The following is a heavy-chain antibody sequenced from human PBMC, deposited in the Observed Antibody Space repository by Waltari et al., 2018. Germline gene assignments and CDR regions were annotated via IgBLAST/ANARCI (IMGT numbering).Heavy chain of an antibody. V-gene: IGHV4-4*07. D-gene: IGHD3-22*01. CDR3: AREQNYYDSXGYFDY. CDR1: GGPISXYY. Sequence: QXQLQESGPGLVKPSETLSLTCTVSGGPISXYYWSWIRQPAGQGLEWIGRIYTSGSTNHNPSLKSRVTMSVDTSKNQFSLKLSSVTAADTAVYYCAREQNYYDSXGYFDYWGQGTLVXXXS. J-gene: IGHJ4*02. CDR2: IYTSGST.